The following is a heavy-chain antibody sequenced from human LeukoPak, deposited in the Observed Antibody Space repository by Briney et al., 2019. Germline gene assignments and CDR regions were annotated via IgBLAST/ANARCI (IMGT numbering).Heavy chain of an antibody. CDR3: ARLTTVVTPPDY. CDR2: IYYSGST. CDR1: GVSISSYY. Sequence: SETLSLTCTASGVSISSYYWSWIRQPPGKGLEWIGYIYYSGSTNYNPSLKSRVTISVDTSKNQFSLKLSSVTAADTAVYYCARLTTVVTPPDYWGQGTLVTVSS. V-gene: IGHV4-59*08. D-gene: IGHD4-17*01. J-gene: IGHJ4*02.